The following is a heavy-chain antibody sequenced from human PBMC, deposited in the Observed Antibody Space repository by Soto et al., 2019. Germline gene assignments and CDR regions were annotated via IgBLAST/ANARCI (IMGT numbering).Heavy chain of an antibody. Sequence: WGSLRLSCTASGFSVDDNYIALVRHAALKSPEWVAVIFTRGTAHYADSVTGRFTFSRDNSKRTLNLQLNNLRAEDTAVYYCTKLWGYYFESWGQGTLVTVSS. V-gene: IGHV3-53*01. CDR2: IFTRGTA. J-gene: IGHJ4*02. CDR1: GFSVDDNY. CDR3: TKLWGYYFES. D-gene: IGHD3-22*01.